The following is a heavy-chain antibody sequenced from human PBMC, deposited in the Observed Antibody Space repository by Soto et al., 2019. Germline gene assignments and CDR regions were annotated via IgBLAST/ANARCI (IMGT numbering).Heavy chain of an antibody. Sequence: GGSLRLSCAASGFTFSSYAMSWVRQAPGKGLEWVSAISGSGGSTYYADSVKGRFTISRDNSKNTLYLQMNSLRAEDTAVYYCANYYYDSSGYGSFDYWGQGTLVTVSS. V-gene: IGHV3-23*01. CDR2: ISGSGGST. D-gene: IGHD3-22*01. CDR1: GFTFSSYA. CDR3: ANYYYDSSGYGSFDY. J-gene: IGHJ4*02.